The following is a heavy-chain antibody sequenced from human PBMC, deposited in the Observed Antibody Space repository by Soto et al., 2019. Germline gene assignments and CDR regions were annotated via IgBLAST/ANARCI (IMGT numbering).Heavy chain of an antibody. D-gene: IGHD6-6*01. Sequence: GGSLRLSSAAAGFTFDDYAMHWVRQAPGKGLEWVSGISWNSGSIGYADSVKGRFTISRDNAKNSLYLQMNSLRAEDTALYYCAKDIYPYSSSSAVDPWGQGTLVTVSS. CDR2: ISWNSGSI. CDR3: AKDIYPYSSSSAVDP. CDR1: GFTFDDYA. V-gene: IGHV3-9*01. J-gene: IGHJ5*02.